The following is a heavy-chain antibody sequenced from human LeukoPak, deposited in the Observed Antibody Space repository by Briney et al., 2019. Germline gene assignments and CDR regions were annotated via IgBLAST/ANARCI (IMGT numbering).Heavy chain of an antibody. V-gene: IGHV1-2*02. CDR3: ARESSEMATIGLYDY. D-gene: IGHD5-24*01. Sequence: ASVQVSCKASRCTFTGYYMHWVRQAPGQGLEWMGGINTNNGGTNYAQKFQSRVTMTRDTSLSTAYMEQSRLRSDDTAVYYCARESSEMATIGLYDYWGQGTLVTVSS. CDR2: INTNNGGT. CDR1: RCTFTGYY. J-gene: IGHJ4*02.